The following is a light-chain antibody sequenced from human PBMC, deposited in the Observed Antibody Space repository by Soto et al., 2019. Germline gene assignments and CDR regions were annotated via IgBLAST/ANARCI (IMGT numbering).Light chain of an antibody. CDR3: QHYSRSPWT. V-gene: IGKV3-20*01. CDR2: GAS. CDR1: QSVRSNY. Sequence: EIVLTQSPGTLSLSPGERATLSCRASQSVRSNYLAWYQQKPGQAPRLLIYGASIRATGIPDRFGGSGSGTDFTLTISRLEPEDFAVYYCQHYSRSPWTFGQGTKVEIK. J-gene: IGKJ1*01.